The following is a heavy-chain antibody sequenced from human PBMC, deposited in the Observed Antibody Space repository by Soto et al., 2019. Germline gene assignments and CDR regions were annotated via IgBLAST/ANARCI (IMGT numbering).Heavy chain of an antibody. J-gene: IGHJ5*02. D-gene: IGHD2-8*01. V-gene: IGHV4-4*02. CDR1: GVSISNTEW. CDR2: VQHSGNT. CDR3: AKWHPLDP. Sequence: SETLSLTCTVSGVSISNTEWWSWVRQPPGKGLEWIGEVQHSGNTNYNPSLKSRVTMSVDKSKNQFSLMLRSVTAADTAVYYCAKWHPLDPWGQGTLVTVSS.